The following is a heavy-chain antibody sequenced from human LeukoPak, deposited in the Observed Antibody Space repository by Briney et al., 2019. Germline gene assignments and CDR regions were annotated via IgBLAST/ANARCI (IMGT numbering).Heavy chain of an antibody. J-gene: IGHJ4*02. V-gene: IGHV1-18*01. CDR2: ISVYNGNT. CDR3: AKTLSAARGVYYLDY. Sequence: ASVKVSCKTSGYTFTSYGISWVRQAPGQGLEWMGWISVYNGNTRYAQKFQGRVTMTTDTSTSTAYMELRSLRSDDTAVYYCAKTLSAARGVYYLDYWGQGTLVTVSS. D-gene: IGHD6-6*01. CDR1: GYTFTSYG.